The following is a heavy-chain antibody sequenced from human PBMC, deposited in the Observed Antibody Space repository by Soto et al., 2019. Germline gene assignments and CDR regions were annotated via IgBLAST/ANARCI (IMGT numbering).Heavy chain of an antibody. CDR3: ARDDYTDILAAFDI. J-gene: IGHJ3*02. CDR2: IHSSGKT. Sequence: QVQLQESGPGLVKPSETLSLTCTVSGGSISSHFWTWIRQPPGMGLEWIGNIHSSGKTDYAPSLKSRVTISLDTSKNQFSLKLSSMTAADTAMYYCARDDYTDILAAFDIWGQGKMVTVSS. V-gene: IGHV4-59*11. CDR1: GGSISSHF. D-gene: IGHD4-4*01.